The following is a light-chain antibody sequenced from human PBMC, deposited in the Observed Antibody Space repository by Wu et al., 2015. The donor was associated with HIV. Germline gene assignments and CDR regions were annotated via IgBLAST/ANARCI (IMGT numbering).Light chain of an antibody. Sequence: DIQMTQSPSSLSASVGDTVTITCRASQNLRTYLSWFQQKPGKAPQLLIYAASVLQSGVPSRSSGGGSGTEFTLTISRLQPEDFASYYCQQTYDTPRSFGQGTKVEIK. CDR2: AAS. CDR1: QNLRTY. CDR3: QQTYDTPRS. V-gene: IGKV1-39*01. J-gene: IGKJ1*01.